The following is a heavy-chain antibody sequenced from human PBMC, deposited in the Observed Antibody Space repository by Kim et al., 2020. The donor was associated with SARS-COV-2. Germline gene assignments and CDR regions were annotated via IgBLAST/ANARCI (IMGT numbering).Heavy chain of an antibody. CDR3: AREGVGATTEIDY. V-gene: IGHV1-46*01. J-gene: IGHJ4*02. Sequence: YAQKFQGRVTMTRDTSTSTVYMELSSLRSEDTAVYYCAREGVGATTEIDYWGQGTLVTVSS. D-gene: IGHD1-26*01.